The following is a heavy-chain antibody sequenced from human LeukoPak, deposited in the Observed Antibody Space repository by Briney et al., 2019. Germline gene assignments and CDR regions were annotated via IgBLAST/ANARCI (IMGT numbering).Heavy chain of an antibody. J-gene: IGHJ4*02. CDR1: GFTFSTYW. D-gene: IGHD6-13*01. V-gene: IGHV3-7*01. CDR3: ASGYSSSWATFDY. CDR2: IKPDGSEK. Sequence: PGRSLRLSCAASGFTFSTYWMTWVRQAPGKGLEWVANIKPDGSEKYYVDSVKGRFTISRDNAKNSLYLQMNSLRAEDTAVYYCASGYSSSWATFDYWGQGTLVTVSS.